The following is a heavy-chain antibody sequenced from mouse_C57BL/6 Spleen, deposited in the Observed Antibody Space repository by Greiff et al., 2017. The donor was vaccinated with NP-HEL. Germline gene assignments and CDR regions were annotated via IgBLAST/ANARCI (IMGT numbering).Heavy chain of an antibody. Sequence: VQLQQSGPELVKPGASVKISCKASGYAFSSSWMNWVKQRPGKGLEWIGRLYPGDGDTNYNGKFKGKATLAADKSSSTAYMQLSSLTSEDSAVYFCARRLDSSGHFAGWGQGTLVTVAA. J-gene: IGHJ3*01. CDR1: GYAFSSSW. CDR3: ARRLDSSGHFAG. CDR2: LYPGDGDT. D-gene: IGHD3-2*02. V-gene: IGHV1-82*01.